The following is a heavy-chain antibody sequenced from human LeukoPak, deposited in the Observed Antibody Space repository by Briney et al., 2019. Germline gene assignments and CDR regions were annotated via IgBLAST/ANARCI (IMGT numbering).Heavy chain of an antibody. CDR3: ARRVGAIVVVPAANDTFDY. V-gene: IGHV4-34*01. CDR2: INHSGST. CDR1: GGSFSGYY. J-gene: IGHJ4*02. D-gene: IGHD2-2*01. Sequence: PSETLSLTCAVYGGSFSGYYWSWIRQPPGKGLEWIGEINHSGSTNYNPSLKSRVTISVDTSKNQFSLKLSSVTAADTAVYYCARRVGAIVVVPAANDTFDYWGQGTLVTVSS.